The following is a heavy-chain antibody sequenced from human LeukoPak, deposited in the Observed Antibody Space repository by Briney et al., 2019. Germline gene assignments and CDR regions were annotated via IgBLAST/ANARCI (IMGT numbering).Heavy chain of an antibody. V-gene: IGHV4-39*01. CDR3: ARPPHSSSSA. D-gene: IGHD6-6*01. J-gene: IGHJ5*02. Sequence: KTSETLSLTCTVPGGSISSSSYYWGWIRQPPGKGLELIGSIYYSSSTYYHPSLKSRVTISVDTSKNQSSLKLSSVTAADTPVYYCARPPHSSSSAWGQGPLVSVSS. CDR2: IYYSSST. CDR1: GGSISSSSYY.